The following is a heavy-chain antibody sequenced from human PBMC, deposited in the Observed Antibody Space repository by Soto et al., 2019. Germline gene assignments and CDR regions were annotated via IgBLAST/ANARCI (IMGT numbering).Heavy chain of an antibody. V-gene: IGHV1-8*01. CDR1: GYTFTSYD. CDR3: ARARSSSHYYYYYYMDV. CDR2: MNPNSGNT. D-gene: IGHD6-6*01. J-gene: IGHJ6*03. Sequence: ASVKVSCKASGYTFTSYDINWVRQATGQGLEWMGWMNPNSGNTGYAQKFQGRVTMTRNTSISTAYMELSSLRSEDTAVYYCARARSSSHYYYYYYMDVWGKGTTVTVSS.